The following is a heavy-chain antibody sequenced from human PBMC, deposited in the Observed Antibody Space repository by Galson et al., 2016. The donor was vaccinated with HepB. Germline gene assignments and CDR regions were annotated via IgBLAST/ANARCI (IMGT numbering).Heavy chain of an antibody. Sequence: SETLSLTCPVSGGSIRNADYYWSWIRQPPGKGPEWIGSIYYSGTTFYKSSLMSRVTMFIDTSTNQFSLKLSSVTAADTATYYCARHPIVGSEKYAFDIWGQGTMVTVSS. CDR3: ARHPIVGSEKYAFDI. J-gene: IGHJ3*02. CDR1: GGSIRNADYY. CDR2: IYYSGTT. D-gene: IGHD1-26*01. V-gene: IGHV4-39*01.